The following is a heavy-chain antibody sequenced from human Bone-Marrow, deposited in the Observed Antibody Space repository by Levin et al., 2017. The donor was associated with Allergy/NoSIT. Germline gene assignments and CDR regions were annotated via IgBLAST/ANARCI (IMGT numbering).Heavy chain of an antibody. CDR3: ARGGYSGYPDALDI. J-gene: IGHJ3*02. CDR2: ISGPGTST. Sequence: GESLKISCAVSGFTFRTYVMSWVRQAPGKGLEWVSSISGPGTSTYYAESVRGRVAISRDNSKNTLYLQMNTLRDEDTAVYYCARGGYSGYPDALDIWGPGTMVTVSS. D-gene: IGHD5-12*01. V-gene: IGHV3-23*01. CDR1: GFTFRTYV.